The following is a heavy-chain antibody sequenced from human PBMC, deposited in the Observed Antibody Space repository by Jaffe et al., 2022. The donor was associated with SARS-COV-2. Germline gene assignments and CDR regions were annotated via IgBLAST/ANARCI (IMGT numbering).Heavy chain of an antibody. V-gene: IGHV1-18*01. Sequence: QVHLVQSGPELKKPGASLKVSCKASGYPFTKYGFIWVRQAPEQGLEWMGWISTYNGNTDYAQRFLGRVTMTTDTSTNTTHMELRNLRSDDTAVYYCARVSGLITADYYYGMGVWGQGTTVTVSS. CDR3: ARVSGLITADYYYGMGV. CDR2: ISTYNGNT. J-gene: IGHJ6*02. CDR1: GYPFTKYG. D-gene: IGHD3-16*01.